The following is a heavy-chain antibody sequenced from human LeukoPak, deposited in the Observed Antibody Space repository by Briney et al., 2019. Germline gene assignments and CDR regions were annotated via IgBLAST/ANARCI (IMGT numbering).Heavy chain of an antibody. V-gene: IGHV1-69*04. D-gene: IGHD2-2*01. CDR2: VIPILGIA. CDR1: GGTFSSYA. Sequence: SVKVSCKASGGTFSSYAISWVRQAPGQGLEWMGRVIPILGIANYAQKFQGRVTITADKSTSTAYMELSSLRSEDTAVYYCASRVSSTSFFYYCGMDVWGQGTTVTVSS. CDR3: ASRVSSTSFFYYCGMDV. J-gene: IGHJ6*02.